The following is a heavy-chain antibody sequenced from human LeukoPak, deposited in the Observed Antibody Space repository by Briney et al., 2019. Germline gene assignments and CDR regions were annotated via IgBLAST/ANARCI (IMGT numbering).Heavy chain of an antibody. V-gene: IGHV4-34*01. CDR3: ARLSHKRWLQCFDY. CDR1: GGSFSGYY. D-gene: IGHD5-24*01. J-gene: IGHJ4*02. CDR2: INHSGST. Sequence: SETLSLTCAVYGGSFSGYYWSWIRQPPGKGLEWIGEINHSGSTNYNPSLKSRVTISVDTSKNQFSLKLSSVTAADTAVYYCARLSHKRWLQCFDYWGQGTLVTVFS.